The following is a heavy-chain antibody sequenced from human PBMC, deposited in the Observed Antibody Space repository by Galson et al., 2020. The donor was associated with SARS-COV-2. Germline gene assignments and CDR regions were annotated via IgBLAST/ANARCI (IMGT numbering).Heavy chain of an antibody. V-gene: IGHV1-8*01. J-gene: IGHJ5*02. D-gene: IGHD4-17*01. Sequence: ASVKVSCKASGYTFTNYEINWVRQAPGQGLEWMGWMNPNSGNTGYAQKFQGRVTMTRTTSISTAYMELNSLTSEDMAVYYCSRSYDDFATWFCPWCQGTLVTVSS. CDR3: SRSYDDFATWFCP. CDR2: MNPNSGNT. CDR1: GYTFTNYE.